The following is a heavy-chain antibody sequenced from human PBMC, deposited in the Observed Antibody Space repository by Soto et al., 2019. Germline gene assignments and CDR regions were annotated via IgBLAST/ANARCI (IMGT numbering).Heavy chain of an antibody. CDR3: AKDEVGAVYYYCYGMDV. V-gene: IGHV3-23*01. CDR2: ISGSGGST. CDR1: GFTFSRYT. D-gene: IGHD1-26*01. J-gene: IGHJ6*02. Sequence: EVQLLESGGGLVQPGGSLRLSCAASGFTFSRYTMSWVRQAPGKGLEWVSAISGSGGSTYYADSVKGRFTISRDNSKNTLYLQMNSLRAEDTAVYYCAKDEVGAVYYYCYGMDVWGQGNTVTVSS.